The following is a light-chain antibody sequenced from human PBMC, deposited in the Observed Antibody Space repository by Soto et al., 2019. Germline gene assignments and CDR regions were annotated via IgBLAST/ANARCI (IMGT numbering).Light chain of an antibody. Sequence: DIQMTQSPSSLSASVGDRVTITCRASQSISSYLNWYQQKPGKAPKVLIYAASSLQSEVPSRFSGIGSGTDFTLSISSLQPEDFATYYCQQSYSGPLTFGGGTKVDIK. CDR1: QSISSY. J-gene: IGKJ4*01. CDR2: AAS. V-gene: IGKV1-39*01. CDR3: QQSYSGPLT.